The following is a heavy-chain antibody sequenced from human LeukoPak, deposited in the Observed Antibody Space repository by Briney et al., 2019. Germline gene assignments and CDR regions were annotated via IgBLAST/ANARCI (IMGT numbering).Heavy chain of an antibody. D-gene: IGHD5-18*01. Sequence: GGSLRLSCAPSGFASSTYAMSWVRQAPGEGLEWVSAISSSGGSTCYADSVKGRFTISRDNYKNTLYLQMNSLRAEDTAVYYCAKVQRGYSYGSSDYWGQGTLVTVSS. CDR1: GFASSTYA. CDR3: AKVQRGYSYGSSDY. V-gene: IGHV3-23*01. J-gene: IGHJ4*02. CDR2: ISSSGGST.